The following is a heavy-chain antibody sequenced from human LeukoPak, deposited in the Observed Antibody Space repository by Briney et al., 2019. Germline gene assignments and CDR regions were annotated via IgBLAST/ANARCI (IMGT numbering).Heavy chain of an antibody. CDR1: GYTFTGYY. CDR3: ARKRNYYYGMDV. CDR2: INPNSGGT. J-gene: IGHJ6*02. Sequence: ASVKVSCKASGYTFTGYYMHWVRQAPGQGLEWMGWINPNSGGTNYAQKFQGRVTMTRNTSISTAYMELSSLRSEDTAVYYCARKRNYYYGMDVWGQGTTVTVSS. V-gene: IGHV1-2*02.